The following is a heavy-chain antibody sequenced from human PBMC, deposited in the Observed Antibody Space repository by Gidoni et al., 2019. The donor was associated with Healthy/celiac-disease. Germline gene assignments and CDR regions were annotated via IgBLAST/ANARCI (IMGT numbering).Heavy chain of an antibody. D-gene: IGHD6-13*01. J-gene: IGHJ4*02. CDR3: AREGGAGYVDY. CDR2: ISYSGGP. V-gene: IGHV4-59*01. CDR1: GASISNYY. Sequence: QVQLQESGPGLVKPSETLSLTCAVSGASISNYYWSWIRQPPGKGLEWIGYISYSGGPNYTPSLKSRFPISVATSKTQFSLKLSSLPAADTALYYCAREGGAGYVDYWGQGTLVTVSS.